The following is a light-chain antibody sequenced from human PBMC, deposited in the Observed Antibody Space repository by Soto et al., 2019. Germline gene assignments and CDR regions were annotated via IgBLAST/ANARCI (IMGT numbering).Light chain of an antibody. CDR1: SGHSNYA. Sequence: QPVLTQSPSASASLGASVKLTCTLSSGHSNYAIAWHQQQPEKGPRYLMKVNSGGRHIKGDGIPDRFSGSSSGAERYLFISSLQSEDEADYYCQTWGTGSAIVVFGGGTQLTVL. J-gene: IGLJ7*01. CDR2: VNSGGRH. CDR3: QTWGTGSAIVV. V-gene: IGLV4-69*01.